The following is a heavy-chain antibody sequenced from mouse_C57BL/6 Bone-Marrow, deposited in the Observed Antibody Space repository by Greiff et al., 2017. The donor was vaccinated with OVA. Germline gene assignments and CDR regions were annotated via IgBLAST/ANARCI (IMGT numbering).Heavy chain of an antibody. J-gene: IGHJ3*01. CDR2: IYPGSGST. Sequence: VQLQQSGPELVKPGASVKIPCKASGYTFTDYNMDWVKQSHGKSLEWIGDIYPGSGSTNYNEKFKSKATLTVDTSSSTAYMQLSSLTSEDSAVYYCARSRFRAWFAYWGQGTLVTVSA. V-gene: IGHV1-18*01. CDR1: GYTFTDYN. CDR3: ARSRFRAWFAY.